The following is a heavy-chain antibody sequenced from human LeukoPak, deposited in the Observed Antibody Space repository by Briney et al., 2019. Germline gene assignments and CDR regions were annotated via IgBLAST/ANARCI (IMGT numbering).Heavy chain of an antibody. V-gene: IGHV3-11*04. CDR3: ARDYYDNSAYYYMDV. CDR2: ISSSGSTI. D-gene: IGHD3-22*01. J-gene: IGHJ6*03. CDR1: GFTFSDYY. Sequence: PGGSLRLSCAASGFTFSDYYMSWIRQAPGKGLEWVSYISSSGSTIYYADSVKGRFTISRDNAKNSLYLQMNSLRAEDTAVYYCARDYYDNSAYYYMDVWGKGTTVTVSS.